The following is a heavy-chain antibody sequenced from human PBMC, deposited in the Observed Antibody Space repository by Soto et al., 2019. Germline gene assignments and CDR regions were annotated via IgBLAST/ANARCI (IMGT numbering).Heavy chain of an antibody. V-gene: IGHV1-2*04. J-gene: IGHJ6*02. CDR2: INPNSGGT. D-gene: IGHD1-20*01. Sequence: ASVKVSCKASGYTFTGYYMHWVRQAPGQGLEWMGWINPNSGGTNYAQKFQGWVTMTRDTSISTAYMELSRLRSDDTAVYYCARDKEITETGGYYYGMDVWGQGTTVTVSS. CDR1: GYTFTGYY. CDR3: ARDKEITETGGYYYGMDV.